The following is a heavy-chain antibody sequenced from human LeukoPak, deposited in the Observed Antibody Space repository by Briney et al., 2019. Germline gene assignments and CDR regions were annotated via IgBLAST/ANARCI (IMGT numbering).Heavy chain of an antibody. CDR2: ISSSSSNI. CDR1: GFTFDDYG. J-gene: IGHJ6*03. V-gene: IGHV3-48*01. Sequence: GGSLRLSCAASGFTFDDYGMSWVRQAPGKGLEWVSYISSSSSNIDYADSVKGRFTISRDNAKNSLYLQMNSLRAEDTAVYYCAKRGLWFGESSYYYYMDVWGKGTTVTISS. D-gene: IGHD3-10*01. CDR3: AKRGLWFGESSYYYYMDV.